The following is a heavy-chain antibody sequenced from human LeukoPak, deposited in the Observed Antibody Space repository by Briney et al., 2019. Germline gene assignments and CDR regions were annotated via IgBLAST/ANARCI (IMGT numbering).Heavy chain of an antibody. Sequence: GGSLRLSCAASGFTFSSYSIHWVRQAPGKGLEWVAVISYDGSNKYYADSVKGRFTISRDNSKNTLYVQMNSLRAEDTAVYYCARAFSTTAFDYWGQGTLVTVSS. J-gene: IGHJ4*02. CDR2: ISYDGSNK. CDR1: GFTFSSYS. V-gene: IGHV3-30*04. D-gene: IGHD4-17*01. CDR3: ARAFSTTAFDY.